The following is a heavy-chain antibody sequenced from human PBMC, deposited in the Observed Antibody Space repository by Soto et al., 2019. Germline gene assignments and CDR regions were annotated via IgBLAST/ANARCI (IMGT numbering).Heavy chain of an antibody. CDR3: ARCLGDGYNFESDAFDI. CDR1: GGTFSSYA. Sequence: SVKVSCKASGGTFSSYAISWVRQAPGQGLEWMGGIIPIFGTANYAQKFQGRVTITADKSTSTAYMELSSLRSEDTAVYYCARCLGDGYNFESDAFDIWGQGTMVTVSS. V-gene: IGHV1-69*06. J-gene: IGHJ3*02. CDR2: IIPIFGTA. D-gene: IGHD5-12*01.